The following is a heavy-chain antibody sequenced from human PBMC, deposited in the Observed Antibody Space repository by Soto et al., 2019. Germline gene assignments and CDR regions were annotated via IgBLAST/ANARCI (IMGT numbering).Heavy chain of an antibody. CDR1: GFSLSTSGVG. Sequence: QITLKESGPTLVKPTQTLTLTCTFSGFSLSTSGVGVGWIRQPPGKALEWLVLIYWDDDKRYSPSLKSRLTITKETSKNQVVLTMTNMDPMDTATYYCARGVRYCSRTSCPNCFDPWGQGTLVTVSS. J-gene: IGHJ5*02. CDR3: ARGVRYCSRTSCPNCFDP. V-gene: IGHV2-5*02. CDR2: IYWDDDK. D-gene: IGHD2-2*01.